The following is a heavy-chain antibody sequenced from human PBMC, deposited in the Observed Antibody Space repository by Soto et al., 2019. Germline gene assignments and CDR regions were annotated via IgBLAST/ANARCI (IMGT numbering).Heavy chain of an antibody. V-gene: IGHV3-53*01. CDR3: ARDGWLRASGMDV. J-gene: IGHJ6*02. D-gene: IGHD5-12*01. CDR2: IYSGGST. Sequence: EVQLVESGGGLIQPGGSLRLSCAASGFTVSSNYMSWVRQAPGKGLEWVSVIYSGGSTYYADSVKGRFTISRDNSKNTLYLQMNSLRAEDTAVYYCARDGWLRASGMDVWGQGTTVTVSS. CDR1: GFTVSSNY.